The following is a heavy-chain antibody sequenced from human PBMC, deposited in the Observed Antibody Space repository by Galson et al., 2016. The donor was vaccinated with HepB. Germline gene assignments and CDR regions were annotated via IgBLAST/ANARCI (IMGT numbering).Heavy chain of an antibody. D-gene: IGHD2-21*02. CDR2: INSDGTIS. J-gene: IGHJ5*02. V-gene: IGHV3-74*01. Sequence: SLRLSCAASGFAFSSHWMHWVRQDLGMGLVWVSRINSDGTISNYADSVKGRFTISRDNAKNTLYLQMNSLRAEDTAVYFCVRDHWVVTTTAYNWFDPWGRGTLVTVSS. CDR1: GFAFSSHW. CDR3: VRDHWVVTTTAYNWFDP.